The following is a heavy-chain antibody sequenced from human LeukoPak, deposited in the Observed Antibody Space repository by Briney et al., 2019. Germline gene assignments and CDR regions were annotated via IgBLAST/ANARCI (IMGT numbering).Heavy chain of an antibody. J-gene: IGHJ5*02. V-gene: IGHV3-21*01. D-gene: IGHD5-18*01. CDR2: ISSSTSYI. CDR1: GFTFSSYS. Sequence: GGSLRLSCAASGFTFSSYSMNWVRQAPGKGLEWVSSISSSTSYIYYADSVKGRFTISRDNAKNSLYLQMNSLRAEDTAVYYCARGDTAMVINWFDPWGQGTLVTVSS. CDR3: ARGDTAMVINWFDP.